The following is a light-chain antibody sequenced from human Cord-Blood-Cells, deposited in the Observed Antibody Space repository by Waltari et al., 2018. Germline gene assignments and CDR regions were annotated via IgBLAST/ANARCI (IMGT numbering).Light chain of an antibody. CDR2: DVS. J-gene: IGLJ2*01. CDR1: SSDVGGYNY. V-gene: IGLV2-11*01. Sequence: QSALTQPRSVSGSPGQSVTISCTGTSSDVGGYNYVSWYQQHPGKAPKLLIYDVSKRPSGVPDRFSGSKSGNTASLTISVLQAEDEADYDCCSYAGSYTFGVFGGGTKLTVL. CDR3: CSYAGSYTFGV.